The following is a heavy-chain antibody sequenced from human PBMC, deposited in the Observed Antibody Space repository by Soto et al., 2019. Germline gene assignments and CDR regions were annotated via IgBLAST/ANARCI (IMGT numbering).Heavy chain of an antibody. V-gene: IGHV3-11*01. Sequence: PGGSLRLSCAASRFTFSDYSMSWIRQATGRGPEWVSYISTSGSTIFYADSVKGRFTMSRDNTMSLLYLQMNSLRVEDAAIYYCAREGPRKGTYLFDYWCQGTLFTVSS. CDR2: ISTSGSTI. CDR1: RFTFSDYS. D-gene: IGHD3-10*01. J-gene: IGHJ4*02. CDR3: AREGPRKGTYLFDY.